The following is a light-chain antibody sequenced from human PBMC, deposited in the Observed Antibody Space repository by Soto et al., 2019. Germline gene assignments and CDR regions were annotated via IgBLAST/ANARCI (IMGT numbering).Light chain of an antibody. CDR1: QSIGSSY. Sequence: EIVLTQSPGTLSLSPGERATLSCSASQSIGSSYLVWFQQKAGQAPRLLMYAASNRATGIPDRFSGSGSGADFTLTISRLEPEDFAVYYCHQYGTAPITFGQGTRLEIK. CDR2: AAS. J-gene: IGKJ5*01. V-gene: IGKV3-20*01. CDR3: HQYGTAPIT.